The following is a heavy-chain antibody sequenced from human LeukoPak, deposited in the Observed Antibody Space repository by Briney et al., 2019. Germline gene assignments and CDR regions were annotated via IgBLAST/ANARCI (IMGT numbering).Heavy chain of an antibody. CDR2: ISGSDGNT. Sequence: GGSLRLSCVVSGFTFSDYGMYWVRQAPGKGLEWVSAISGSDGNTHYADSVKGRFTVSRDNSKNTLFLQMNSLRAEDTAVYYCAKDGGLWVSAHWGDSWGRGTLVTVSS. V-gene: IGHV3-23*01. J-gene: IGHJ4*02. D-gene: IGHD7-27*01. CDR3: AKDGGLWVSAHWGDS. CDR1: GFTFSDYG.